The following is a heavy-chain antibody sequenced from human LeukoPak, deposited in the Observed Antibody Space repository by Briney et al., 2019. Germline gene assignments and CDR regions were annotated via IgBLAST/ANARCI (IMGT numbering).Heavy chain of an antibody. D-gene: IGHD6-19*01. V-gene: IGHV4-34*01. CDR1: GGSFSGYH. CDR2: INHSGST. CDR3: ARVGSGGAWFDF. Sequence: SETLSPTCAVYGGSFSGYHWSWIRQPPGKGLEWIGEINHSGSTNYNPSLKSRVTISVDTSKNQFSLELSSVTAADTAVYFCARVGSGGAWFDFWGQGTLVTVSS. J-gene: IGHJ4*02.